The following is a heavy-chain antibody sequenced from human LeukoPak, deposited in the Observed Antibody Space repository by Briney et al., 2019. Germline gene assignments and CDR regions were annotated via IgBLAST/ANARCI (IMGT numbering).Heavy chain of an antibody. CDR3: ARTTVGLGAFDI. D-gene: IGHD1-1*01. J-gene: IGHJ3*02. V-gene: IGHV1-2*02. Sequence: ASVKVSCKASGYTFTGYYMHWVRQAPGQGLEWMGWINPNSGGTNYAQKFQGRVTMTRDTSISTAYMELSRLRSDDTAVYYCARTTVGLGAFDIWGQGTMVTVSS. CDR1: GYTFTGYY. CDR2: INPNSGGT.